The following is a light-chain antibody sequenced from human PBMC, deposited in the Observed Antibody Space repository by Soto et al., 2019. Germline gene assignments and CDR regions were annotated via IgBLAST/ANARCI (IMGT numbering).Light chain of an antibody. CDR2: GAS. J-gene: IGKJ1*01. V-gene: IGKV3-20*01. Sequence: EVVVTQSPATLSVSPGERVTLSCRARQSVGSNLAWYQQKPGQAPRILIYGASSRATGIPDRFSGSGSGTDFTLTISRLEPEDFAVYYCQQYGSSPTFGQGTKVDIK. CDR3: QQYGSSPT. CDR1: QSVGSN.